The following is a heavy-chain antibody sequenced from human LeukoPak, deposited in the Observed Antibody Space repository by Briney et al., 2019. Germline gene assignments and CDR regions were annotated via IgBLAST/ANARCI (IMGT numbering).Heavy chain of an antibody. CDR2: ISSSSSYI. V-gene: IGHV3-21*04. D-gene: IGHD3-22*01. CDR3: AKDMVYYYDSSGAGGDY. Sequence: GGSLRLSCAASGFTFSSYSMNWVRQAPGKGLEWVSSISSSSSYIYYADSVKGRFTISRDNAKNSLYLQMNSLRAEDTAVYYCAKDMVYYYDSSGAGGDYWGQGTLVTVSS. CDR1: GFTFSSYS. J-gene: IGHJ4*02.